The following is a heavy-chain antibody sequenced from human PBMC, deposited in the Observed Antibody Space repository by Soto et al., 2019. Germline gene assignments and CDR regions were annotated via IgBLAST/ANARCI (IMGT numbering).Heavy chain of an antibody. V-gene: IGHV3-7*01. CDR3: AREIAFDSSGYYGCYFDD. CDR2: IKQDGSEK. D-gene: IGHD3-22*01. J-gene: IGHJ4*02. Sequence: PGGSLRLSCAASGFTFSSYWMSWVRQAPGKGLEGVANIKQDGSEKYYVGSVKGRFTISRDNAKNSLYLQMNSLRAGDTAVYYCAREIAFDSSGYYGCYFDDWGQGTLVTVSS. CDR1: GFTFSSYW.